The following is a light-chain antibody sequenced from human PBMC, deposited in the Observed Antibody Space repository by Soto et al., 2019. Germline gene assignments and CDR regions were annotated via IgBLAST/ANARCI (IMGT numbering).Light chain of an antibody. Sequence: QSALTQPPSASGSPGHSVTISCTGTSSDVGGYNYVSWYQQYPGRAPKLMIYEVTKRPPGVPDRFSGSKSGNTASLTVSGLQAEDEADYYCSSYAASNNFYFVFGGGTKVTVL. CDR1: SSDVGGYNY. V-gene: IGLV2-8*01. CDR3: SSYAASNNFYFV. CDR2: EVT. J-gene: IGLJ3*02.